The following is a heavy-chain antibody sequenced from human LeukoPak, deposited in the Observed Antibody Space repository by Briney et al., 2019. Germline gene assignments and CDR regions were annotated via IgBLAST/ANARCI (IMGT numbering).Heavy chain of an antibody. CDR1: GGSISSGDYY. Sequence: PSETLSLTCAVSGGSISSGDYYWSWIRQPPGKGLEWIGYIYHSGSTHFNPSLKSRVTISVDTSKNQFSLKLSSVTAADTAVYFCARGPDSSGYYYFDYWGQGTLVTVSS. V-gene: IGHV4-30-4*01. D-gene: IGHD3-22*01. CDR3: ARGPDSSGYYYFDY. J-gene: IGHJ4*02. CDR2: IYHSGST.